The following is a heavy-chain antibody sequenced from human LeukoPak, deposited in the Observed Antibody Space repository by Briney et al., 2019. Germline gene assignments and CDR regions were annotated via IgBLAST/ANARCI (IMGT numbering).Heavy chain of an antibody. V-gene: IGHV5-51*01. Sequence: GESLKISCKISGYILTRNWIGWVRQVPGKGLEWMGLVYPGDYSDTKYSPSFQGQVTFSVDKSISTAYLQWSSLKASDTAMYYCARRRDERGYKDIFDIWGQGTMVTVSS. D-gene: IGHD5-18*01. J-gene: IGHJ3*02. CDR1: GYILTRNW. CDR3: ARRRDERGYKDIFDI. CDR2: VYPGDYSDT.